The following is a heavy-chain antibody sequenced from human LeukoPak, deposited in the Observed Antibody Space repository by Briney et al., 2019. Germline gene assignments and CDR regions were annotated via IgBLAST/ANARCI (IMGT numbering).Heavy chain of an antibody. V-gene: IGHV1-46*03. J-gene: IGHJ6*03. D-gene: IGHD1-26*01. CDR2: INPSGGST. CDR1: GYTFTSYY. Sequence: ASVKVSCKASGYTFTSYYMHWVRQAPGQGLEWMGIINPSGGSTSYAQKFRGRVTMTRDTSTSTVYMELSSLRSEDTAVYYCARDSGSYWSSHYYYYMDVWGKGTTVTVSS. CDR3: ARDSGSYWSSHYYYYMDV.